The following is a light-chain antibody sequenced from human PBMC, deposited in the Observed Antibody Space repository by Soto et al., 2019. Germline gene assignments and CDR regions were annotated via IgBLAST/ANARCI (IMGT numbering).Light chain of an antibody. Sequence: QSVLTQPPSASGTPGQRVTISCSGSSSNIGGNTVNWYQQLPGTAPKLLIYNNNQRPSGVPDRFSGSKSGTSDSLAISGLQSEDEADYYCAAWDDSLNGPVVFGGGTKLTVL. V-gene: IGLV1-44*01. CDR1: SSNIGGNT. CDR3: AAWDDSLNGPVV. CDR2: NNN. J-gene: IGLJ2*01.